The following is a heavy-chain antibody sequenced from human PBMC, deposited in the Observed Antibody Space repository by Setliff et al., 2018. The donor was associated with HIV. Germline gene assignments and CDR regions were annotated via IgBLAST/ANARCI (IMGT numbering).Heavy chain of an antibody. CDR2: IYYSGST. J-gene: IGHJ4*01. CDR3: AALTTGYYFDY. D-gene: IGHD4-17*01. V-gene: IGHV4-31*03. CDR1: GGSISSGGYY. Sequence: KPSETLSLTCTVSGGSISSGGYYWSWIRQHPGKGLEWIGYIYYSGSTYYNPSLKSRVTVSLDMSKNQFSLRLSSVTAADTAVYYCAALTTGYYFDYWGQGTLVTVSS.